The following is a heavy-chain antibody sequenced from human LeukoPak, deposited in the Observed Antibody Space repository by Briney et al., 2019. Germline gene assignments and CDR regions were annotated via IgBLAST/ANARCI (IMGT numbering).Heavy chain of an antibody. V-gene: IGHV1-18*04. CDR1: GYTFTGYY. J-gene: IGHJ4*02. CDR3: ARDFPYYYDSSGYLYYFDY. CDR2: ISAYNGNT. D-gene: IGHD3-22*01. Sequence: GASVKVSCKASGYTFTGYYMHWVRQAPGQGLEWMGWISAYNGNTNYAQKLQGRVTMTTDTSTSTAYMELRSLRSDDTAVYYCARDFPYYYDSSGYLYYFDYWGQGTLVTVSS.